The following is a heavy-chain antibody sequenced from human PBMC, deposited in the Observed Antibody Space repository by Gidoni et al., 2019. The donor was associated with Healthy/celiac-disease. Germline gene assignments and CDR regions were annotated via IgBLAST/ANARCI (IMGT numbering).Heavy chain of an antibody. CDR3: ARDRKDIVVVPAAKPSGYGMDV. Sequence: QVQLVQSGAEVKKPGSSVKVSCKASGVTFSSYAISWVRQAPGQGLEWMGGIIPIFGTANYAQKFQGRVTITADESTSTAYMELSSLRSEDTAVYYCARDRKDIVVVPAAKPSGYGMDVWGQGTTVTVSS. J-gene: IGHJ6*02. CDR1: GVTFSSYA. CDR2: IIPIFGTA. D-gene: IGHD2-2*01. V-gene: IGHV1-69*01.